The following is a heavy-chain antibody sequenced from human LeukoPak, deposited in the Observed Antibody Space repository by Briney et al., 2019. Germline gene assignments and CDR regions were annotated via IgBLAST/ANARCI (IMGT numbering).Heavy chain of an antibody. Sequence: GGSLRLSFPASGFTFITYLMHWVRQAPGKGLVGVSRIKSDGSTNYADSVKGRFTLSRDNAKTTLSLQMNSLRPEDTGVYYCARAPSEIGGYYPEYFRHWGQGTLVTVSS. J-gene: IGHJ1*01. CDR2: IKSDGST. CDR1: GFTFITYL. V-gene: IGHV3-74*01. D-gene: IGHD3-3*01. CDR3: ARAPSEIGGYYPEYFRH.